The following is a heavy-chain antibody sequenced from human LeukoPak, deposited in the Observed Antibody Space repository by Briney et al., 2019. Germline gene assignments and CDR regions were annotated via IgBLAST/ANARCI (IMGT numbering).Heavy chain of an antibody. CDR2: ISWDGGST. V-gene: IGHV3-43*01. Sequence: GGSLRLSCAASGFTFDDYTMHWVRQAPGKGLEWVSLISWDGGSTYYADSVKGRFTISRDNSKNSLYLQMNSLRTEDTALYYCAKDIHGGYYMDVWGKGTTVTVSS. J-gene: IGHJ6*03. CDR3: AKDIHGGYYMDV. CDR1: GFTFDDYT. D-gene: IGHD3-10*01.